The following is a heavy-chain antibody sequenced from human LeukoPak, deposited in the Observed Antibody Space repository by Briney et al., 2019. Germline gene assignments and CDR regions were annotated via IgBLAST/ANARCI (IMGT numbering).Heavy chain of an antibody. Sequence: GGSLRLSCAASGFTFSSYWMHWVRQAPGKGLVWVSRINSDGSSTSYADSVKGRFTISRDHAKNTLYLQMNSLRAEDTAVYYCARAPVSVYYYMDVWGKGTTVTVSS. V-gene: IGHV3-74*01. J-gene: IGHJ6*03. CDR2: INSDGSST. D-gene: IGHD3-10*01. CDR1: GFTFSSYW. CDR3: ARAPVSVYYYMDV.